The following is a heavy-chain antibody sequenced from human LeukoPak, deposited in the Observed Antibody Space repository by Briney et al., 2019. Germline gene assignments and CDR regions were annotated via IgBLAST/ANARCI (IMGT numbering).Heavy chain of an antibody. V-gene: IGHV3-21*01. CDR2: ISSSSSYI. J-gene: IGHJ4*02. D-gene: IGHD5-24*01. CDR3: AREMGDGYNGGVDY. CDR1: GFTFSSYS. Sequence: NSGGSLRLSCAASGFTFSSYSMNWVRQAPGKGLEWVSPISSSSSYIYYADSVKGRFTISRDNAKNSLYLQMNSLRAEDTAVYYCAREMGDGYNGGVDYWGQGTLVTVSS.